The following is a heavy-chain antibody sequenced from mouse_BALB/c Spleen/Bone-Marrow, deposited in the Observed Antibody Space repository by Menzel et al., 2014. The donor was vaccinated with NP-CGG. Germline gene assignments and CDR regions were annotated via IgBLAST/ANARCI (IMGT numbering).Heavy chain of an antibody. Sequence: EVKLMESGGGLVQPGGSMELSCVASGFTFSNYWMNWVRQSPEKGLEWVAEIRLKSNNYATHYAESVKGRFTISRDDSKSSVYLQMNNLRAEDTGIYYCTSMRRRGFAYWGQGTLVTVSA. CDR3: TSMRRRGFAY. D-gene: IGHD2-3*01. J-gene: IGHJ3*01. CDR2: IRLKSNNYAT. CDR1: GFTFSNYW. V-gene: IGHV6-6*02.